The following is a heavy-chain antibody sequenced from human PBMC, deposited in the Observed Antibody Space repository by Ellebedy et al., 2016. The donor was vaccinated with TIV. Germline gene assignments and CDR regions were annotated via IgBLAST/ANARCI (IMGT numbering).Heavy chain of an antibody. D-gene: IGHD6-25*01. CDR3: ARVSVLSTAIRSDH. Sequence: PGGSLRLSCDASGSAFASFWISGVREAPGKEVEWVANIKEDGSEKNYVDSVKGRFAISRDNAKNSLLLQMNSLRAEDTAVYYCARVSVLSTAIRSDHWGRGTLVSVSS. CDR1: GSAFASFW. V-gene: IGHV3-7*03. J-gene: IGHJ5*02. CDR2: IKEDGSEK.